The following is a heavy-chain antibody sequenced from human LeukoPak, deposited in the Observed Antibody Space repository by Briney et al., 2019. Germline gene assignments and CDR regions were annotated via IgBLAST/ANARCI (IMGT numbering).Heavy chain of an antibody. Sequence: ASVKVSCKASGYTFTSYYVHWVRQAPGEGLEWVGIIDPSSETTSYAQKFQDRVTMTRDMSTTTVFLELSSLRSEGTAVYYCARASEGGGSSNAFDYWGQGTLVTVSS. CDR3: ARASEGGGSSNAFDY. V-gene: IGHV1-46*01. D-gene: IGHD2-15*01. CDR1: GYTFTSYY. CDR2: IDPSSETT. J-gene: IGHJ4*02.